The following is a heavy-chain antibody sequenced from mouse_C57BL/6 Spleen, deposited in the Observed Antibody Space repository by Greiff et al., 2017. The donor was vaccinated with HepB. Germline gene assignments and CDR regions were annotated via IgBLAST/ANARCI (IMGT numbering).Heavy chain of an antibody. CDR2: IDPEDGET. J-gene: IGHJ3*01. V-gene: IGHV14-2*01. CDR3: EVLYYYGSAFAY. D-gene: IGHD1-1*01. Sequence: VHVKQSGAELVKPGASVKLSCTASGFNIKDYYMHWVKQRTEQGLEWIGRIDPEDGETKYAPNFQGKATITADTSSNTAYLQLSSLTSEDTAVYYCEVLYYYGSAFAYWGQGTLVTVSA. CDR1: GFNIKDYY.